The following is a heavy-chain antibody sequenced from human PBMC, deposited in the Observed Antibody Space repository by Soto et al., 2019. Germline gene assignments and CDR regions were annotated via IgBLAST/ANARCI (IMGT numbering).Heavy chain of an antibody. D-gene: IGHD2-15*01. V-gene: IGHV1-24*01. CDR2: FDPEDGET. CDR1: GYTLTELS. CDR3: ATGLFCSGGSCYRTYFDY. Sequence: ASVKVSCKVSGYTLTELSMHWVRQAPGKGFEWMGGFDPEDGETIYAQKFQGRVTMTEDTSTDTAYMELSSLRSEGTAVYYCATGLFCSGGSCYRTYFDYWGQGTLVTVSS. J-gene: IGHJ4*02.